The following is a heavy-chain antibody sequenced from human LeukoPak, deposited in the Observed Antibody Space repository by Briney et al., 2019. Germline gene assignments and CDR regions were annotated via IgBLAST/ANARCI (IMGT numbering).Heavy chain of an antibody. CDR1: GYTFSSHG. J-gene: IGHJ4*02. CDR2: INGAGDNT. CDR3: AKVTVCYGCYFDY. D-gene: IGHD3-16*01. Sequence: GGSLRLCCAASGYTFSSHGMTWVRQAPGKGLEWVSTINGAGDNTNYAETVKGRFTISRDNSKNTVYLQMNSLRAEDTAIYYCAKVTVCYGCYFDYWGQGTLVTVSS. V-gene: IGHV3-23*01.